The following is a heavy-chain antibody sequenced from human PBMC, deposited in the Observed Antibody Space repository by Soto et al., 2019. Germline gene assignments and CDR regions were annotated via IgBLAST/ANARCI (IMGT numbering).Heavy chain of an antibody. Sequence: GTSVKVSCKASGYTFTGYYMHWVRQAPGQGLEWMGWINPNSGGTNYAQKFQGRVTMTRDTSISTAYMELSRLRSDDTAVYYCARKLEPSGGMDVWGQGTTVTVS. CDR2: INPNSGGT. V-gene: IGHV1-2*02. CDR3: ARKLEPSGGMDV. J-gene: IGHJ6*02. CDR1: GYTFTGYY. D-gene: IGHD1-1*01.